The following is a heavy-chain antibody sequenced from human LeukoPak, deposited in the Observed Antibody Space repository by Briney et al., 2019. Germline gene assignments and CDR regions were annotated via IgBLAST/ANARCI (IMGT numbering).Heavy chain of an antibody. V-gene: IGHV4-4*07. CDR3: ARDDGTGGRGWYYYYVDV. J-gene: IGHJ6*03. Sequence: SETLSLTCTVSGGSITNYYWSWIRQPAGKGLEWIGRIYASGSTNFNPSLKSRVTMSVDTSKNQFSLNLISVTAADTAVYYCARDDGTGGRGWYYYYVDVWGKGTTVIVSS. CDR2: IYASGST. CDR1: GGSITNYY. D-gene: IGHD1/OR15-1a*01.